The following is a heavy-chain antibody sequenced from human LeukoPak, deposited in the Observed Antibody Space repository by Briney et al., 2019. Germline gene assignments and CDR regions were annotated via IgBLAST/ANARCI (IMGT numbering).Heavy chain of an antibody. D-gene: IGHD3-9*01. CDR1: GFTFSKHE. Sequence: GGSLRLSCIASGFTFSKHEMTWVRQAPGTRLEGGSYISSSDSTVYYAHSVKGRFTISRDSANNSLYLQMNSLRAEDAAIYYCARDRWLTLFYYGLDVWGQGTTVTVSS. J-gene: IGHJ6*02. CDR3: ARDRWLTLFYYGLDV. V-gene: IGHV3-48*03. CDR2: ISSSDSTV.